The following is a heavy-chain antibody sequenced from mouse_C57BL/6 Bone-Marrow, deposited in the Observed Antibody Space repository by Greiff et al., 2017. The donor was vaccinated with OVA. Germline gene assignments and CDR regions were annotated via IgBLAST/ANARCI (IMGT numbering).Heavy chain of an antibody. Sequence: EVMLVESGGDLVKPGGSLKLSCAASGFTFSSYCMSWVRQTPDKRLEWVATISSGGSYTYYPDSVKGRFTISRDNAKNTLYLQMSSLKSEDTAMYYCARQGSNPDYWGQGTTLTVSS. CDR1: GFTFSSYC. J-gene: IGHJ2*01. CDR2: ISSGGSYT. D-gene: IGHD2-5*01. V-gene: IGHV5-6*01. CDR3: ARQGSNPDY.